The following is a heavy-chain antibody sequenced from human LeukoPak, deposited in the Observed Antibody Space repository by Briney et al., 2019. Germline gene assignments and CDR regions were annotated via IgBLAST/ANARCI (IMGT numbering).Heavy chain of an antibody. CDR3: ARRRSDAYNFEY. Sequence: SETLSLTCSVSGGSLSAYYWSWIRQSPGRGLEWVGYTFSSRSTTYNPSLKSRVTISVDTSKNQFSLKLSSVTAADTAVYFCARRRSDAYNFEYWGQGALVTVSS. CDR2: TFSSRST. D-gene: IGHD5-24*01. CDR1: GGSLSAYY. J-gene: IGHJ4*02. V-gene: IGHV4-59*12.